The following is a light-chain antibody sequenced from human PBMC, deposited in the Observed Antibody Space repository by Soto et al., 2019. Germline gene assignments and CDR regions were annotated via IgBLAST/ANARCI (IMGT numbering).Light chain of an antibody. CDR2: EVS. J-gene: IGLJ1*01. CDR3: SSYASSTSYV. Sequence: QSALTQPASVSGSPGQSITLSCTGTSSDVGGYNYVSWYQQHPGKAPKLMIYEVSNRPSGVSNRFSGSKSGNTASLTISGLQAEDEADYYCSSYASSTSYVFGDGTKV. CDR1: SSDVGGYNY. V-gene: IGLV2-14*01.